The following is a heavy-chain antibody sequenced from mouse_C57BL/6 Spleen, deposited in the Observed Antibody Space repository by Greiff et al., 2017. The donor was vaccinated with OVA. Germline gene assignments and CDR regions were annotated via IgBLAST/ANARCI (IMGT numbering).Heavy chain of an antibody. CDR2: ISNGGGST. CDR1: GFTFSDYY. Sequence: EVMLVESGGGLVQPGGSLKLSCAASGFTFSDYYMYWVRQTPEKRLEWVAYISNGGGSTYYPDTVKGRFTISRDNAKNTLYLQMSRLKSEDTAMYYCARRELRQYYYAMDYWGQGTSVTVSS. D-gene: IGHD2-4*01. V-gene: IGHV5-12*01. J-gene: IGHJ4*01. CDR3: ARRELRQYYYAMDY.